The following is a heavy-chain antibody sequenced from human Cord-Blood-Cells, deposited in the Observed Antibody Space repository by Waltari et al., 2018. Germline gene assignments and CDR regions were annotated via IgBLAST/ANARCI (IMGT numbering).Heavy chain of an antibody. CDR1: GVSFGGYD. Sequence: QVQLQQWGAGLLKPSETLPLTGAVYGVSFGGYDWSCSRQPPGKGLEWIGEINHSGSTNYNPSLKSRVTISVDTSKNQFSLKLSSVTAADTAVYYCARGDDNFLTGFWYWGQGTLVTVSS. J-gene: IGHJ4*02. CDR3: ARGDDNFLTGFWY. CDR2: INHSGST. V-gene: IGHV4-34*01. D-gene: IGHD3-9*01.